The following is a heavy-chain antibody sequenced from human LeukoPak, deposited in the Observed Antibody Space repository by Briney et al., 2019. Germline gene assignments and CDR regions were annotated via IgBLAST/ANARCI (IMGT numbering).Heavy chain of an antibody. Sequence: GGSLRLSCAASGFSFGRHWMNWVRQAPGKGLEWVSAISGSGGSTYYADSVKGRFTISRDNSKNTLYLQMNSLRAEDTAVYYCAKDLVEFDYWGQGTLVTVSS. J-gene: IGHJ4*02. CDR2: ISGSGGST. D-gene: IGHD2-2*01. V-gene: IGHV3-23*01. CDR1: GFSFGRHW. CDR3: AKDLVEFDY.